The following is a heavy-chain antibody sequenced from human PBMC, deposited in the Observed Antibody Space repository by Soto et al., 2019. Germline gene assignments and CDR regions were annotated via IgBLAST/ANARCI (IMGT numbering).Heavy chain of an antibody. CDR2: MNPNSGNT. D-gene: IGHD4-4*01. CDR3: ARVRLDYSNSYYYYYGMDV. Sequence: GASVKVSCKAPGYTFTSYDINWVRQATGQGLEWMGWMNPNSGNTGYAQKFQGRVTMTRNTSISTAYMELSSLRSEDTAVYYCARVRLDYSNSYYYYYGMDVWGQGTTVTVSS. V-gene: IGHV1-8*01. CDR1: GYTFTSYD. J-gene: IGHJ6*02.